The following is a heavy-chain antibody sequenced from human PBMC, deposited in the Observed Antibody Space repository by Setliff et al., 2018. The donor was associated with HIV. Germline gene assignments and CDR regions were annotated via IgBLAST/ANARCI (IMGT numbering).Heavy chain of an antibody. V-gene: IGHV1-8*02. CDR1: GGTFSSYA. CDR2: MNPNSGNT. CDR3: ARELGYCSGGSCRGGSQP. D-gene: IGHD2-15*01. Sequence: ASVKVSCKASGGTFSSYAINWVRQATGQGLEWMGWMNPNSGNTGYAQKFQGRVTMTRNTSISTAYMELSSLRSEDTAVYYCARELGYCSGGSCRGGSQPWGQGTLVTVSS. J-gene: IGHJ5*02.